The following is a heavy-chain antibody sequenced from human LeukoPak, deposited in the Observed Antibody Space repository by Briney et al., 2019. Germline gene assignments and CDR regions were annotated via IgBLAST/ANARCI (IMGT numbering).Heavy chain of an antibody. CDR3: ARDLGYYDSSGYYRVDY. CDR2: INTNTGNP. J-gene: IGHJ4*02. Sequence: ASVKVSCKASGYTFTSYAMNWVRQAPGQGLEWMGWINTNTGNPTYAQGFTGRFVFSLDTSVSTAYLQISSLKAEDTAVYYCARDLGYYDSSGYYRVDYWGQGTLVTVSS. D-gene: IGHD3-22*01. V-gene: IGHV7-4-1*02. CDR1: GYTFTSYA.